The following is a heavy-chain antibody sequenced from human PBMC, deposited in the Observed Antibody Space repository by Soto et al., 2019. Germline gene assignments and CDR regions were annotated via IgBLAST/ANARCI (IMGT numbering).Heavy chain of an antibody. V-gene: IGHV4-59*08. CDR1: GGSISSYY. D-gene: IGHD1-26*01. CDR2: MYNSGST. J-gene: IGHJ6*03. CDR3: ARRPSGYFYYMDV. Sequence: QVQLQESGPGLVKPSETLSLTCTVSGGSISSYYWSWIRQPPGKGLEWIGYMYNSGSTHYNPSLKRRVTILVDTSKNQFSLKLSSVTAADTAVYYCARRPSGYFYYMDVWGKGTTVTVSS.